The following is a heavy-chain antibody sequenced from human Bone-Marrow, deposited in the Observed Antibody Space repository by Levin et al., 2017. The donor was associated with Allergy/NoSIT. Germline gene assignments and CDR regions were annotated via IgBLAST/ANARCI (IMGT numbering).Heavy chain of an antibody. J-gene: IGHJ3*01. Sequence: ASVKVSCKAYGYTFTGHYMDWIRQAPGQGLEWVGWVNPNSGATSYSQKFQGRVTMTRDTSISTVYMELTSLRSDDTAVYYCAGHYDILTGYYGADAFDGWGQGTMVTVSS. CDR2: VNPNSGAT. D-gene: IGHD3-9*01. CDR3: AGHYDILTGYYGADAFDG. CDR1: GYTFTGHY. V-gene: IGHV1-2*02.